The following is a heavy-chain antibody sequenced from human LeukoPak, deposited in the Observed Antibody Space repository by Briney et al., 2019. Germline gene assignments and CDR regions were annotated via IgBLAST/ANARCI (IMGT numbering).Heavy chain of an antibody. D-gene: IGHD2-15*01. CDR3: ARGGRSGGSCPPNWFDP. Sequence: ASVKVSCKASGYTFTSYGISWVRQAPGQGLEWMGWVSAYNGNTNYAQKLQGRVTMTTDTSTSTAYMELRSLRSGDTAVYYCARGGRSGGSCPPNWFDPWGQGTLVTVSS. CDR1: GYTFTSYG. V-gene: IGHV1-18*01. J-gene: IGHJ5*02. CDR2: VSAYNGNT.